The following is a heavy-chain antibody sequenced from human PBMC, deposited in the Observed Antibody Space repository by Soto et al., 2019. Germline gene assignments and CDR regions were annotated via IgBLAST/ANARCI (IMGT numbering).Heavy chain of an antibody. J-gene: IGHJ4*02. Sequence: GGSLRLSCAASGFTFSSYAMSWVRQAPGKGLEWVSGISGSGDDTYYADSVKRRFTISRDNSNNTLFLQMNSLGVEDTAVYYCAKGGCTATSCYVAPRHWGQGTLVTVSS. D-gene: IGHD2-2*01. V-gene: IGHV3-23*01. CDR1: GFTFSSYA. CDR2: ISGSGDDT. CDR3: AKGGCTATSCYVAPRH.